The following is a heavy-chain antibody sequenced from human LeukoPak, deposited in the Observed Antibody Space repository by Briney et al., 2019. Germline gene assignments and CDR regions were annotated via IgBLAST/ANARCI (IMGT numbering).Heavy chain of an antibody. CDR2: IYTTGST. V-gene: IGHV4-61*02. CDR3: ARVPAMTTLYFFDY. D-gene: IGHD4-11*01. J-gene: IGHJ4*02. Sequence: SETLSLTCTVSGGSISSVSYYWGWIRQPPGKGLEWIGRIYTTGSTNYNPSLKSRVTISVDTSKNQFSLKLSSVTAADTAVYYCARVPAMTTLYFFDYWGQGTLVTVSS. CDR1: GGSISSVSYY.